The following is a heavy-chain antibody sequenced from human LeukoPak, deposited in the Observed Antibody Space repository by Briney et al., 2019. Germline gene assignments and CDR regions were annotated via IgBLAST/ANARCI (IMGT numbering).Heavy chain of an antibody. Sequence: SETLSLTCAVYGGSFSDSYWSWIRQPPGKGLEWIGEINHGGSTNYNPSLKSRVTMSVDTSKNQFSLKLNSVTAADTAVYYCARGELLATVVTPGGLTWFESWGQGTLVSVSS. CDR1: GGSFSDSY. V-gene: IGHV4-34*01. J-gene: IGHJ5*01. CDR2: INHGGST. D-gene: IGHD4-23*01. CDR3: ARGELLATVVTPGGLTWFES.